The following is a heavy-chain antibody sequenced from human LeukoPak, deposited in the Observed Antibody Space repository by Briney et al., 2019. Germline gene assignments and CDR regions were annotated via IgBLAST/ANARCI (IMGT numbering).Heavy chain of an antibody. Sequence: SETLSLTCTVSGGSISSCGYYWRWIRQHPGKGLEWIGYIYYSGSTYYNPSLKSRVTISVDTSKNQFSLTLSSVTAADTAVYYCARGEYYDSSGYQYTNWLDPWGQGTLVTVSS. V-gene: IGHV4-31*03. CDR2: IYYSGST. CDR1: GGSISSCGYY. J-gene: IGHJ5*02. D-gene: IGHD3-22*01. CDR3: ARGEYYDSSGYQYTNWLDP.